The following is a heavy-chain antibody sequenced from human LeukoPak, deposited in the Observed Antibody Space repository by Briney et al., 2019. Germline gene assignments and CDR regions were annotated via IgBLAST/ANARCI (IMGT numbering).Heavy chain of an antibody. CDR3: GKVAGTYYNFDY. J-gene: IGHJ4*02. CDR1: GFSVSSNY. Sequence: GGSLRLSCAASGFSVSSNYMSWVRQAPGKGLEWVSVIYSDGSTYYADSVKGRFTISRDNSKNTLYLQMNSLRAEDTAVYYCGKVAGTYYNFDYWGQGTLVTVSS. CDR2: IYSDGST. D-gene: IGHD1-1*01. V-gene: IGHV3-53*01.